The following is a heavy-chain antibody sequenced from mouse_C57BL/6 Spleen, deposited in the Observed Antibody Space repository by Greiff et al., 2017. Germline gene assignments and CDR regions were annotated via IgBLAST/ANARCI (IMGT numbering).Heavy chain of an antibody. J-gene: IGHJ4*01. CDR3: ARDGYYYGSSGAMDY. V-gene: IGHV3-6*01. D-gene: IGHD1-1*01. CDR2: ISYDGSN. CDR1: GYSITSGYY. Sequence: EVKLQESGPGLVKPSQSLSLTCSVTGYSITSGYYWNWIRQFPGNKLEWMGYISYDGSNNYNPSLKNRISITRDTSKNQFFLKLNSVTTEDTATYYCARDGYYYGSSGAMDYWGQGTSVTVSS.